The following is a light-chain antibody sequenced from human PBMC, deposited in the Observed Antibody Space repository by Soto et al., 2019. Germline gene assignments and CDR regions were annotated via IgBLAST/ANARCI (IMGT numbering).Light chain of an antibody. CDR2: DAS. J-gene: IGKJ2*01. Sequence: EIVMTQSPATLSVSPGERATLSCRASQTVSINLAWYQQKPGQAPRLLLFDASTRATGIPARFSGSGAGTEFTLTISSLPSEDFAVYYCQKYNTWPHTFGQGTKLEI. CDR1: QTVSIN. CDR3: QKYNTWPHT. V-gene: IGKV3-15*01.